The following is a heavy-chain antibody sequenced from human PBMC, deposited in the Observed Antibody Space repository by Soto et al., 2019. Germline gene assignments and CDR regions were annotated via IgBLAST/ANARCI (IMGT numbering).Heavy chain of an antibody. J-gene: IGHJ5*02. D-gene: IGHD3-10*01. CDR1: GHLFNNHW. CDR2: IFTRDSET. V-gene: IGHV5-51*01. Sequence: GESLKISCKGPGHLFNNHWIGWVRQTPGKGLEWMGLIFTRDSETKTSPSFQGHVSFSVDNSINTVYLQWTSLKTTDTGIYLCARGYFDSGQGYDLWRQGTLVTVSS. CDR3: ARGYFDSGQGYDL.